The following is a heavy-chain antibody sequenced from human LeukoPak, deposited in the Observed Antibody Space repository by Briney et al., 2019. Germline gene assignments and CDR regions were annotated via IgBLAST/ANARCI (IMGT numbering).Heavy chain of an antibody. Sequence: GGSLRLSCAASGFTFSDYILDWVRQAPGKGLEWVGRIRRGASSYTTEYAASVKGRFTISRDGSKNSLYLHMNSLKTEDTAVYHCSRDGGEGGNSAFDIWGQGTMVTVSS. V-gene: IGHV3-72*01. J-gene: IGHJ3*02. CDR3: SRDGGEGGNSAFDI. D-gene: IGHD3-16*01. CDR1: GFTFSDYI. CDR2: IRRGASSYTT.